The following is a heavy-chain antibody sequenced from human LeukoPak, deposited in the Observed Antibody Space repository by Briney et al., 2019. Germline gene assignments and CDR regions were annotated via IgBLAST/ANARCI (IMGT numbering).Heavy chain of an antibody. Sequence: GGSLRLSCAASGFPFSNYAMSWVHQAPGKGLEWVAGITGRSGSTYYADSVKGRFTISRDNSNNTLDLQMNSLRADDTAVYYCAKGPSLSGFYLDHWGQGTLLTVSS. CDR2: ITGRSGST. CDR3: AKGPSLSGFYLDH. V-gene: IGHV3-23*01. CDR1: GFPFSNYA. D-gene: IGHD3-22*01. J-gene: IGHJ4*02.